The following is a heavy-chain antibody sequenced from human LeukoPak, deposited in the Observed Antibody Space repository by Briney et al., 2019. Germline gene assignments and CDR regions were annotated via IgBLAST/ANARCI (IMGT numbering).Heavy chain of an antibody. J-gene: IGHJ4*02. Sequence: GGSLRLSCAASGFTFSSYAMSWVRQAPGKGLEWVSGISGSGGSTYYADSVKGRFTISRDNSKNTLYLQMNSLRAEDTAVYYCAKTDYYDSSGSHYFDYWGQGTLVTVSS. V-gene: IGHV3-23*01. CDR3: AKTDYYDSSGSHYFDY. D-gene: IGHD3-22*01. CDR1: GFTFSSYA. CDR2: ISGSGGST.